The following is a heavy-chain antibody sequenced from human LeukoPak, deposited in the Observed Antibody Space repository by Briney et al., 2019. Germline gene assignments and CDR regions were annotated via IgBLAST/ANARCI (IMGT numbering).Heavy chain of an antibody. CDR3: SRELPWFDP. Sequence: GGTLRLSCEVSGFTFSDFAMNWVRQAPGKGLDWVSSISHASSHIYYADSMKGRSTVTRDNAKNSLYLQMNSLRAEDTALYYCSRELPWFDPWGQGTLVTVSS. CDR1: GFTFSDFA. CDR2: ISHASSHI. J-gene: IGHJ5*02. V-gene: IGHV3-21*01. D-gene: IGHD1-26*01.